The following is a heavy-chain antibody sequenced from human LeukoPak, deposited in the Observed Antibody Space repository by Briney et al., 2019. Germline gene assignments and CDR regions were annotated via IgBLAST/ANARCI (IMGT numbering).Heavy chain of an antibody. D-gene: IGHD4-23*01. CDR2: ISSSSSYI. Sequence: GGSLRLSCAASGFTFSSYSMNWVRQAPGKGLEWGSSISSSSSYIYYADSVKGRFSISRDNAKNSLYLQMNSLRAEDTAVYYCARDTGNSGYFDYWGQGTLVTVSS. J-gene: IGHJ4*02. V-gene: IGHV3-21*01. CDR3: ARDTGNSGYFDY. CDR1: GFTFSSYS.